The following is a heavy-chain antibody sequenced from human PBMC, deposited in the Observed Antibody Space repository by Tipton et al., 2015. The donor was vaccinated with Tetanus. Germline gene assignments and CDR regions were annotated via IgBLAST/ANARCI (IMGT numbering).Heavy chain of an antibody. Sequence: GLGKPSGTLSLTCTVSGVSIADNSNYWGWIRQPPGKRLEWIGSIYFSGDTYSNLSLKSRVTTSVDTSRNKFSLGLSSVTAADTAVCYCARHNSGYFTFFDYWGQGTLVTVSS. V-gene: IGHV4-39*01. J-gene: IGHJ4*02. CDR1: GVSIADNSNY. CDR3: ARHNSGYFTFFDY. CDR2: IYFSGDT. D-gene: IGHD3-3*01.